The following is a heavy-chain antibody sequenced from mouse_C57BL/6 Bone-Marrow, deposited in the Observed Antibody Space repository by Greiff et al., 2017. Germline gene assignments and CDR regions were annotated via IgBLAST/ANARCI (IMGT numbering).Heavy chain of an antibody. CDR3: TRNGWLRQDYFDY. CDR1: GYTFTDYE. Sequence: VKLQESGAELVRPGASVTLSCKASGYTFTDYEMHWVKQTPVHGLEWIGAIDPETGGTAYNQKFKGKAILTADKSSSTAYMELRSLTSEDSAVYYCTRNGWLRQDYFDYWGQGTTLTVSS. J-gene: IGHJ2*01. V-gene: IGHV1-15*01. D-gene: IGHD2-2*01. CDR2: IDPETGGT.